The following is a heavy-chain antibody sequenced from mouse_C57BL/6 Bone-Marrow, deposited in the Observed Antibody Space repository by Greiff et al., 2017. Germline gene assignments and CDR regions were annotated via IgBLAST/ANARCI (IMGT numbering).Heavy chain of an antibody. D-gene: IGHD2-3*01. V-gene: IGHV14-4*01. CDR2: IDPENGDT. J-gene: IGHJ3*01. Sequence: VQLKESGAELVRPGASVKLSCTASGFNIKDDYMHWVKQRPEPGLEWIGWIDPENGDTEYASKFQGKATITADTSSNTAYLQLSSLTSEDTAVYYCTTFDGYYVAWFAYWGQGTLVTVSA. CDR1: GFNIKDDY. CDR3: TTFDGYYVAWFAY.